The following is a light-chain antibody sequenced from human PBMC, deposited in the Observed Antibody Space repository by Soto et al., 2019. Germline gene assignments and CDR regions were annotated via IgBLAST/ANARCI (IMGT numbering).Light chain of an antibody. CDR2: DAS. CDR1: QDISNY. CDR3: QQYDNLPMYT. V-gene: IGKV1-33*01. Sequence: DIQMTQSPSSLSASVGARVTITCQASQDISNYLNWYQQKPGKAPKLLIYDASNLETRVPSRFSGSGPGTDFTFTIISLQPEDIATYYCQQYDNLPMYTFGQGTKLEIK. J-gene: IGKJ2*01.